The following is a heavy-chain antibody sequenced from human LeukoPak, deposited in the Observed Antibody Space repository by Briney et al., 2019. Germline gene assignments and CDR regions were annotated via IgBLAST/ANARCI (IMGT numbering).Heavy chain of an antibody. CDR2: ISSSSSSM. CDR1: GFTFSIYS. J-gene: IGHJ4*02. V-gene: IGHV3-48*04. D-gene: IGHD3-22*01. Sequence: GGSLRLSCAASGFTFSIYSMNWVRQAPGKGLEWVSYISSSSSSMYYADSVKGRFTISRDNAKNSLYLQMNSLRAEDTAVYYCAREKRYDSSGYGVGAFDYWGQGTLVTVSS. CDR3: AREKRYDSSGYGVGAFDY.